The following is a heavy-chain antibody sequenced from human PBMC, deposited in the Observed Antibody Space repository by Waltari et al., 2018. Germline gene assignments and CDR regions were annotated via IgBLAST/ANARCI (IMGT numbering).Heavy chain of an antibody. Sequence: EVQLVESGGGLVQPGGSLRLSCAASGFTFSSYNMYWVRQAPGKGLEWVSYISSRVNTIHYADSVKGRFTSSRDNAKNSLYLQMNSLRADDTAVYSCARNIVEGSRDYWGQGTLVTVSS. CDR1: GFTFSSYN. V-gene: IGHV3-48*04. CDR2: ISSRVNTI. J-gene: IGHJ4*02. CDR3: ARNIVEGSRDY. D-gene: IGHD2-15*01.